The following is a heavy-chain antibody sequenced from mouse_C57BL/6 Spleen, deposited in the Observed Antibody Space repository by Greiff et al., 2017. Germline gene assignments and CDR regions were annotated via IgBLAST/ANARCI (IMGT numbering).Heavy chain of an antibody. Sequence: VQLKESGPGLVKPSQSLSLTCSVTGYSITSGYYWNWIRQFPGNKLEWMGYISYDGSNNYNPSLKNRISITRDTSKNQFFLKLNSVTTEDTATYYCARETGTGYWYFDVWGTGTTVTVSS. J-gene: IGHJ1*03. D-gene: IGHD4-1*01. CDR1: GYSITSGYY. V-gene: IGHV3-6*01. CDR3: ARETGTGYWYFDV. CDR2: ISYDGSN.